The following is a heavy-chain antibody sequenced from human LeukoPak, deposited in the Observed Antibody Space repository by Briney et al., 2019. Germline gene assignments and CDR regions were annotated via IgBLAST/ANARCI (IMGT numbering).Heavy chain of an antibody. CDR3: ASYYDFWSGYYTYYFDY. Sequence: GGSLRLSCVASGFTFSSYWMTWVRQAPGKGLEWVANIKTDGSQIYYVDSVKGRFTISRDNAKNSLYLQMNSLRAEDTAVYYCASYYDFWSGYYTYYFDYWGQETLVTVSS. V-gene: IGHV3-7*01. CDR2: IKTDGSQI. D-gene: IGHD3-3*01. CDR1: GFTFSSYW. J-gene: IGHJ4*02.